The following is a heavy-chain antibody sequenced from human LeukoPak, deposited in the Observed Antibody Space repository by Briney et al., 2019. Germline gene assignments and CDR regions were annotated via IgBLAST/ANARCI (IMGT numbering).Heavy chain of an antibody. Sequence: SETLSLTCTVSRGSISGDYWSWIRQPAGKGLEWIGLIYTSGTTNYNPSLKSRVTMSLDTSKNQFSLKLSSVTAADTAVYYCAKVFHDWGQGTMVTLSS. CDR2: IYTSGTT. CDR1: RGSISGDY. J-gene: IGHJ3*01. CDR3: AKVFHD. V-gene: IGHV4-4*07.